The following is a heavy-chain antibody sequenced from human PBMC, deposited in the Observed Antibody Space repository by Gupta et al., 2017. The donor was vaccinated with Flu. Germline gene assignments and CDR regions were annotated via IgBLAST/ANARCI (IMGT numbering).Heavy chain of an antibody. D-gene: IGHD5-18*01. CDR2: INHSGST. CDR3: ARAKRGRGYSID. CDR1: GGSFSGYY. Sequence: QVQLQQWGAGLLKPSETLSLTCAVYGGSFSGYYWSWIRQPAGKGLEWIGEINHSGSTNYNPSLKSRVTISVDTSKNQFSLKLSSVTAADTAVYYCARAKRGRGYSIDWGQGTLVTVSS. V-gene: IGHV4-34*01. J-gene: IGHJ4*02.